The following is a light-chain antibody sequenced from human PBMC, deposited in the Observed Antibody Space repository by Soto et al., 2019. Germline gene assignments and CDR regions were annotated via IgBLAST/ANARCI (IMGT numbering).Light chain of an antibody. J-gene: IGKJ2*01. CDR3: QQYDSFET. CDR1: QSIRTW. Sequence: DIQMTQSPSTLSASVGDRVTITCRASQSIRTWLAWYQQRAGKAPKLLIYDESSLQSGVPSRFSASGSGTEFPLTNGSVQPYDFATYYCQQYDSFETFGQGTKLEIK. CDR2: DES. V-gene: IGKV1-5*01.